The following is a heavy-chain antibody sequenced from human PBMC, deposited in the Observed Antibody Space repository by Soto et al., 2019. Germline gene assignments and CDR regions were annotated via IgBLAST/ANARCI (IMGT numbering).Heavy chain of an antibody. CDR1: GFTLNTYS. J-gene: IGHJ4*02. CDR2: VSFDGVNK. Sequence: PGGSLRLSCSVSGFTLNTYSMHWVRQAPGKGLEWVAVVSFDGVNKHYRDSVKDRFTISRDIAKNMLYLQMTSLRLEDTALYYCARDPDLIEAAGNYFDYWGQGTLVTVSS. D-gene: IGHD6-13*01. CDR3: ARDPDLIEAAGNYFDY. V-gene: IGHV3-30-3*01.